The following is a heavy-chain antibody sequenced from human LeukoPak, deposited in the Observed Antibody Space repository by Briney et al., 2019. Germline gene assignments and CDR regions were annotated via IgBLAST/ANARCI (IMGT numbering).Heavy chain of an antibody. Sequence: GRSLRLSCAASGFTFSSYGMHWVRQAPGKGLEWVAVIWYDGSNKYYADSVKGRFTISRGNSKNTLYLQMNSLRAEDTAVYYCAKEGGSSSLFLDYWGQGTLVTVSS. D-gene: IGHD6-6*01. CDR3: AKEGGSSSLFLDY. V-gene: IGHV3-33*06. CDR1: GFTFSSYG. J-gene: IGHJ4*02. CDR2: IWYDGSNK.